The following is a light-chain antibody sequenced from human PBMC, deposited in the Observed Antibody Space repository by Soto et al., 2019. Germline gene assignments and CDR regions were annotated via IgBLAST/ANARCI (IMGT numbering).Light chain of an antibody. V-gene: IGLV2-14*01. CDR2: EVS. J-gene: IGLJ2*01. Sequence: QSSLTQPASVSGSPGQSITISCTGTSSDVGGYNYVSWYQQHPGKAPKLMIYEVSNRPSGVSNSFSGSKSGNTASLTISGLQAEDEADYYCSSSTSSDTLLFGGGTKLTVL. CDR1: SSDVGGYNY. CDR3: SSSTSSDTLL.